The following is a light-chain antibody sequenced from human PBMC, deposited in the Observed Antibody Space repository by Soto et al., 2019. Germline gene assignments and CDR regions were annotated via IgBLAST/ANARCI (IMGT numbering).Light chain of an antibody. V-gene: IGKV3-15*01. CDR1: QSVGSN. J-gene: IGKJ3*01. Sequence: EIVMTQFPATLSVSPGERATLSCRASQSVGSNLAWYQQKPGQGPRLLIYGASTRANGIPARFSGTGSGTEFTLIISSLQSEDFALYYCQQYTKWPRFGPGTKVDIK. CDR2: GAS. CDR3: QQYTKWPR.